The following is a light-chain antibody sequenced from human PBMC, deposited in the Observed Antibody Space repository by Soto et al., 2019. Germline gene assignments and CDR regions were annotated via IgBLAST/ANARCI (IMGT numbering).Light chain of an antibody. CDR1: QSVTTG. J-gene: IGKJ4*01. V-gene: IGKV1-5*03. CDR2: KAS. CDR3: LQYQIYPFT. Sequence: DIQMTQSPSTLSASVGDRVTITCRASQSVTTGLAWYQQKPGKGPKILIYKASSLESGVPSRFSGSGSGAEFTLTISSLQPDDFAAYFCLQYQIYPFTFGGGTKVEIK.